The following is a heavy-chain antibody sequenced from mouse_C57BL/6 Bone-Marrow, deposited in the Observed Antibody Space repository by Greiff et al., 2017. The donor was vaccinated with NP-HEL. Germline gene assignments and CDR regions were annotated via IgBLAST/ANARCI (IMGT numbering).Heavy chain of an antibody. V-gene: IGHV7-3*01. Sequence: EVKLVESGGGLVQPGGSLSLSCAASGFTFTDYYMSWVRQPPGKALEWLGFIRNKANGYTTEYSASVKGRFTISRDNSQSILYRQMNALRAEDSATYYCASSRLGFSFDYWGQGTTLTVSS. J-gene: IGHJ2*01. CDR1: GFTFTDYY. CDR3: ASSRLGFSFDY. D-gene: IGHD4-1*01. CDR2: IRNKANGYTT.